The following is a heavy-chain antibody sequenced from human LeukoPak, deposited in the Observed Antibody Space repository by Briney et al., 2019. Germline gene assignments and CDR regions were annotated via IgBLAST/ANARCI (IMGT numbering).Heavy chain of an antibody. CDR1: GFNFSSFV. CDR2: IWYDGSNK. CDR3: ARGPSPYPNCFDY. Sequence: PGGSLRLSCAASGFNFSSFVMHWVRQAPGKGLEWVAVIWYDGSNKYYADSVKGRFTISRDNSKNTLYLQMNGLRAEDTAVYYCARGPSPYPNCFDYWGQEPLVTVSS. V-gene: IGHV3-33*01. J-gene: IGHJ4*02.